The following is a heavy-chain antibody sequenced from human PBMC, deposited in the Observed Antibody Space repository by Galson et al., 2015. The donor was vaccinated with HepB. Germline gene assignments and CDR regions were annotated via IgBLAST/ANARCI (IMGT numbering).Heavy chain of an antibody. CDR2: IKSKTDGGTT. J-gene: IGHJ4*02. V-gene: IGHV3-15*01. CDR1: GFTFSNAR. D-gene: IGHD3-16*02. Sequence: SLRLSCAASGFTFSNARMSWVRQAPGKGLEWVGRIKSKTDGGTTDYAAPVKGRFTISRDDSKNTLYLQMNSLKTEDTAVYYCTTDAETFRDHVWGSYRSFDYWGQGTLVAVSS. CDR3: TTDAETFRDHVWGSYRSFDY.